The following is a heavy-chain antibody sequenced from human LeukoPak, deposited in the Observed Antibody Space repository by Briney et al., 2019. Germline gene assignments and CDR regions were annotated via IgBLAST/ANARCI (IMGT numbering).Heavy chain of an antibody. D-gene: IGHD2-21*01. CDR3: VRDERAVTAGGEYYFDY. V-gene: IGHV1-18*01. Sequence: RASVRVSCKTSGGTFSTYAISWVRQAPGRGLEWVGWISNYNGLTHSAPRFQGRVTVTTDTFTSTAYMELRSLTSDDTAVYFCVRDERAVTAGGEYYFDYWGQGTLVTVSS. J-gene: IGHJ4*02. CDR1: GGTFSTYA. CDR2: ISNYNGLT.